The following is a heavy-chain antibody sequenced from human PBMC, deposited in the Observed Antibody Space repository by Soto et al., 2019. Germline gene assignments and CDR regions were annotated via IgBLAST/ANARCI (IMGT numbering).Heavy chain of an antibody. CDR1: GGSSSGSY. J-gene: IGHJ4*02. D-gene: IGHD3-9*01. V-gene: IGHV4-34*01. CDR2: ISSGST. CDR3: ARTSRLKTGHLDY. Sequence: PSETLSLTCAVYGGSSSGSYWTWIRQSPEKGLEWIGEISSGSTNYNPSLKSRVSMSIDTATDQFSLNLGSVTAADTAVYYCARTSRLKTGHLDYWGQGILVTVSS.